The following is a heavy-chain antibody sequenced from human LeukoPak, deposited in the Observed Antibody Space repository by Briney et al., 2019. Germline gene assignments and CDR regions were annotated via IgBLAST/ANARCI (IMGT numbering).Heavy chain of an antibody. V-gene: IGHV3-21*01. CDR1: GFTFSSYS. CDR3: ARGVQWLDPFDY. CDR2: ISSSSSYI. J-gene: IGHJ4*02. Sequence: GGSLRLSCAASGFTFSSYSMNWVRQAPGKGLEWVSSISSSSSYIYYADSVKGRFTISRDNAKNSLYLQMNSLRAEDTAVYYCARGVQWLDPFDYWGQGTLVTVSS. D-gene: IGHD6-19*01.